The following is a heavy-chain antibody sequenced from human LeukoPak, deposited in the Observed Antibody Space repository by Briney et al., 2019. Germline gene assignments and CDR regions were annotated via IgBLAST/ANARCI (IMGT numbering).Heavy chain of an antibody. CDR2: INTNTGNP. CDR3: ARERATPGYGDWDSRDY. Sequence: ASVKVSCKASGYTFTSYAMNWVRQAPGQGLEWMGWINTNTGNPTYAQGFTGRFVFSLDTSVSTAYLQISSLKAEDTAVYYCARERATPGYGDWDSRDYWGQGTLVTVSS. V-gene: IGHV7-4-1*02. J-gene: IGHJ4*02. D-gene: IGHD4-17*01. CDR1: GYTFTSYA.